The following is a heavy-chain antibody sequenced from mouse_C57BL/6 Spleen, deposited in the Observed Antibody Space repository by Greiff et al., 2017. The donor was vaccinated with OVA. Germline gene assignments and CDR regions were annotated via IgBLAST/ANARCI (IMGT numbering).Heavy chain of an antibody. Sequence: QVQLKQPGAELVKPGASVKLSCTASGYTFTSYWITWVQQRPGQGLEWIGDIYPGSGSTNYNEKFKSKDTLTVDTSSSTAYMQRSSLTSEASAVDYCARSRDVSQAWFAYWGQGTLVTVSA. CDR3: ARSRDVSQAWFAY. CDR2: IYPGSGST. V-gene: IGHV1-55*01. J-gene: IGHJ3*01. CDR1: GYTFTSYW.